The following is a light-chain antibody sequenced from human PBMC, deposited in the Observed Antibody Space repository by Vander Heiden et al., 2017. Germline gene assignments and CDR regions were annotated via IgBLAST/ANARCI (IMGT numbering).Light chain of an antibody. J-gene: IGKJ2*01. Sequence: DIQMTQSPSYLSASVGDRVTITCRASQSISSYLNWYQQKPGKAPKLLIYAASSLQSGVPSRFSGSGSGTDFTLTISSLQPEDFATYYCQQSYSTPHFGQGTKLEIK. CDR1: QSISSY. CDR3: QQSYSTPH. V-gene: IGKV1-39*01. CDR2: AAS.